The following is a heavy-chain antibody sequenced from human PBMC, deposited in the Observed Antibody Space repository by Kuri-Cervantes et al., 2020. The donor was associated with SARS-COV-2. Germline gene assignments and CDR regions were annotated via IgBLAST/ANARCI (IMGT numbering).Heavy chain of an antibody. CDR1: GGTFSSYA. V-gene: IGHV1-69*13. D-gene: IGHD6-19*01. CDR3: ARAGVAGYSSGWNPYYYYGMDV. CDR2: IIPIFGTA. Sequence: SVKVSCKASGGTFSSYAISWVRQAPGQGLEWMGGIIPIFGTANYAQKFQGRVTITADESTSTAYMELSSSRSEDTAVYYCARAGVAGYSSGWNPYYYYGMDVWGQGTTVTVSS. J-gene: IGHJ6*02.